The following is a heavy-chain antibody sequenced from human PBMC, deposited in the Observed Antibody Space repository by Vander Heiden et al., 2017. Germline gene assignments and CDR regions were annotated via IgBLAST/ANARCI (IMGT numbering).Heavy chain of an antibody. D-gene: IGHD1-20*01. CDR3: ARDRSFRNWNTYYYYGMDV. J-gene: IGHJ6*02. CDR1: GCTFSSYW. CDR2: IKQDGSEK. V-gene: IGHV3-7*01. Sequence: EVQLVESGGGLVQPGGSLRLSCAASGCTFSSYWMSWGRQAPGKGLEWVANIKQDGSEKYYVDSVKGRFTISRDNAKNSLYLQMNSLRAEDTAVYYCARDRSFRNWNTYYYYGMDVWGQGTTVTVSS.